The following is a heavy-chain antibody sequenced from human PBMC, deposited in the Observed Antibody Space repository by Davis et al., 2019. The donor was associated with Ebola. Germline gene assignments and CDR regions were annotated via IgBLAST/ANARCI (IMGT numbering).Heavy chain of an antibody. CDR1: GGSISSGGYY. Sequence: MPSETLSLTCTVSGGSISSGGYYWSWIRQHPGKGLEWIGYIYYSGSTYYNPSLKSRVTISVDTSKNQFSLKLSSVTAADTAVYYCARASRPTITMVRGVAPKFDYWGQGTLVTVSS. V-gene: IGHV4-31*03. CDR3: ARASRPTITMVRGVAPKFDY. CDR2: IYYSGST. D-gene: IGHD3-10*01. J-gene: IGHJ4*02.